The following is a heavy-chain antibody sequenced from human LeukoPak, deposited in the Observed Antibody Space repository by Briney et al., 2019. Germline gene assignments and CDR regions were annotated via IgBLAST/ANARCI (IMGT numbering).Heavy chain of an antibody. D-gene: IGHD2-2*01. CDR2: IYSGGTTT. CDR3: ARDSSSHYYFDS. V-gene: IGHV3-53*01. Sequence: GGSLRLSCVASGFTVTSNHMNWVXQAPGXGLEWVSIIYSGGTTTYYADSVNGRFTISRDISMNTVYLLMNNLRADDTALYYCARDSSSHYYFDSWGQGTLVTVSS. J-gene: IGHJ4*02. CDR1: GFTVTSNH.